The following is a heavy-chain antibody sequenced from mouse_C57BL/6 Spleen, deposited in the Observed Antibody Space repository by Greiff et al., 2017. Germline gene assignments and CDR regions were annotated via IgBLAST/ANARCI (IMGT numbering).Heavy chain of an antibody. Sequence: VPLQQSGAELARPGASVKMSCKASGYTFTSYTMHWVKQRPGQGLEWIGYINPSSGYTKYNQKFKDKATLTADKSSSTAYMQLGVRTSEDSAVYYFARSYYSNYDYAMDFWGQGTSVTVAS. CDR3: ARSYYSNYDYAMDF. J-gene: IGHJ4*01. CDR2: INPSSGYT. CDR1: GYTFTSYT. V-gene: IGHV1-4*01. D-gene: IGHD2-5*01.